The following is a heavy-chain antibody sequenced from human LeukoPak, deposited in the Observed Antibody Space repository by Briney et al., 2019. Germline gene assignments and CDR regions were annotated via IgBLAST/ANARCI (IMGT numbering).Heavy chain of an antibody. Sequence: GGSLRLSCAASGFTFSSYSMNWVRQAPGKGLEWVSFISTTGATMYYADSVKGRFTISRDNAKNSLYLQMNSLRDKDTAVYYCARVVTFDYWGQGTLVTVSS. D-gene: IGHD2-21*02. CDR3: ARVVTFDY. CDR2: ISTTGATM. CDR1: GFTFSSYS. V-gene: IGHV3-48*02. J-gene: IGHJ4*02.